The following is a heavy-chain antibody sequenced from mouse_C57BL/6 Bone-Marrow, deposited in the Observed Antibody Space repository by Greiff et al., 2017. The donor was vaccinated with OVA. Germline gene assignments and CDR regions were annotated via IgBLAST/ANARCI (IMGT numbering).Heavy chain of an antibody. CDR2: ILPGSGST. Sequence: QVQLQQSGAELMKPGASVKLSCKATGYTFTGYWIEWVKQRPGHGLEWIGEILPGSGSTNYNEKFKGKATFTADTSSNTAYMQLSSLTTEDSAIYYCARGGFITTVVAEDFDYWGQGTTLTVSS. V-gene: IGHV1-9*01. D-gene: IGHD1-1*01. J-gene: IGHJ2*01. CDR3: ARGGFITTVVAEDFDY. CDR1: GYTFTGYW.